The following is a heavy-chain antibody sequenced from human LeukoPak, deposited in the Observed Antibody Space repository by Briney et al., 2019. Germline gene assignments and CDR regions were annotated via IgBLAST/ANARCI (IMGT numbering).Heavy chain of an antibody. CDR3: AGLDGVQLWLEDY. J-gene: IGHJ4*02. CDR1: ASTFTIYG. V-gene: IGHV1-18*01. CDR2: SSAYNENT. Sequence: ASVTVSFTSSASTFTIYGISWVRQAHGPGIEWMGLSSAYNENTNYAQKRQGRVTMTTDTSTSTAYMELRSLRSDDTAVDYGAGLDGVQLWLEDYWGQGTLVTVSS. D-gene: IGHD5-18*01.